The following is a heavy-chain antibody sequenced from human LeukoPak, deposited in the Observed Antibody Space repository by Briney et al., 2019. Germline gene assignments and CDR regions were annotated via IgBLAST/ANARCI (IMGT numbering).Heavy chain of an antibody. J-gene: IGHJ5*02. D-gene: IGHD3-22*01. CDR3: ARETYYYDSSGYYGPNWFDP. CDR1: GFTVSSNY. CDR2: IYSGGST. V-gene: IGHV3-53*01. Sequence: GESLRLSCAPSGFTVSSNYMSWVRQAPGKGLEWVSVIYSGGSTYYADSVKGRFTISRDNSKNTLYLQMNSLRAEDTAVYYCARETYYYDSSGYYGPNWFDPWGQGTLVTVSS.